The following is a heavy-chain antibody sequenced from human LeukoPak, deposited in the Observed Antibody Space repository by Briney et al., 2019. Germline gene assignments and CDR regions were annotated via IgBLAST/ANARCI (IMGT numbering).Heavy chain of an antibody. CDR3: VKDNPLDY. CDR2: ISSSSYI. CDR1: GFTFSSYS. J-gene: IGHJ4*02. D-gene: IGHD1-14*01. Sequence: PGGSLRLSCAASGFTFSSYSMNWVRQAPGKGLEWVSSISSSSYIYYADSVKGRFTISRDNSKNTLYLHINSLRAEDTAVYYCVKDNPLDYWGQGTLVIVSS. V-gene: IGHV3-21*01.